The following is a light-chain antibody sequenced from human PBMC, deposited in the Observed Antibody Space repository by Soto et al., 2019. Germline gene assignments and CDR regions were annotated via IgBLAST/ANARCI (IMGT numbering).Light chain of an antibody. CDR1: QSLSSN. CDR3: QQYNIWPRT. J-gene: IGKJ4*01. V-gene: IGKV3-15*01. CDR2: GAS. Sequence: EIVVTQSPASLSVSPGERTTLSCRASQSLSSNLAWYQQKPGQAPRLLIYGASTRAAGIPARFSGSGSGTEFTLTISSLQSEDFAIYYCQQYNIWPRTFGGGTKVDIK.